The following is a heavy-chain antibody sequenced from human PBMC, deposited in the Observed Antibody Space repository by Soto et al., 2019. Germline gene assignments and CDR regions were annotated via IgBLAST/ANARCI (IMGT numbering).Heavy chain of an antibody. CDR1: GGSISSGGFY. CDR2: ISYSGRT. V-gene: IGHV4-31*03. J-gene: IGHJ3*02. D-gene: IGHD1-26*01. CDR3: ETAGGTVGNAFDI. Sequence: QVQLQESGPGLVKPSETLSLTCTVSGGSISSGGFYWTWIRQHPEKGLEWLGYISYSGRTYYKPSLESRVAISVDTSKNQLSLRLYSVTAADTAVYYCETAGGTVGNAFDIWGQGTMVTVSS.